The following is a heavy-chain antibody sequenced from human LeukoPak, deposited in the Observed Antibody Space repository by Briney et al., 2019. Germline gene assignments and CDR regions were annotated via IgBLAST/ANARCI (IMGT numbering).Heavy chain of an antibody. CDR2: IWYDGSNK. CDR1: GFTFSSYG. J-gene: IGHJ4*02. Sequence: GGSLRLSCAASGFTFSSYGMHWVRQAPGKGLEWVAVIWYDGSNKYYADSVKGRFTISRDNSKNTLYLQMNSLRAEDTAVYYCARAYCSGGSCYFLDYWGRGNLVTVSS. D-gene: IGHD2-15*01. V-gene: IGHV3-33*01. CDR3: ARAYCSGGSCYFLDY.